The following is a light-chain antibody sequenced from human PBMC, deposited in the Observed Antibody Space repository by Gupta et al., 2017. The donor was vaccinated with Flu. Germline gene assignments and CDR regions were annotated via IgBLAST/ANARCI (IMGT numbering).Light chain of an antibody. Sequence: SVLTQPPSASGTPGQRVTISCSGSSPNIGSNYVYWYQQLPGTAPKLLIYRNNQRPSGVPDRFSGSKSGTSASLAISGLLSEDEADYYCAAGDDSLSCWVFGGGTKLTVL. CDR3: AAGDDSLSCWV. CDR1: SPNIGSNY. J-gene: IGLJ3*02. V-gene: IGLV1-47*01. CDR2: RNN.